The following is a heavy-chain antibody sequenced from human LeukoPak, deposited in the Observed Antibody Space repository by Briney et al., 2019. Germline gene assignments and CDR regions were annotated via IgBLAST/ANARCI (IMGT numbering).Heavy chain of an antibody. V-gene: IGHV4-59*01. D-gene: IGHD1-26*01. Sequence: KPSETLSLTCTVSGGSISRYYWSWIRQPPGKGLEWIGYIYYSGSTNYNPSLKSRVTISVDTSKNQFSLKLSSVTAADTAVYYCKGGSYPDAFDIWGQGTMVTVSS. J-gene: IGHJ3*02. CDR1: GGSISRYY. CDR3: KGGSYPDAFDI. CDR2: IYYSGST.